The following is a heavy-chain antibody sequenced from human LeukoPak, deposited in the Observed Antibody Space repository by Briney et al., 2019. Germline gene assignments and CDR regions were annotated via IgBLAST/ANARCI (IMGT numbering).Heavy chain of an antibody. V-gene: IGHV4-39*07. CDR3: ARVNGWYLDY. CDR2: IYYSGST. Sequence: PSETLSLTCTVSGGSISSSSYYWGWIRQPPGKGLEWIGSIYYSGSTYYNPSLKSRVTISVDTSKKQFSLKLSSVTAADTAVYYCARVNGWYLDYWGQGTLVTVSS. D-gene: IGHD6-19*01. CDR1: GGSISSSSYY. J-gene: IGHJ4*02.